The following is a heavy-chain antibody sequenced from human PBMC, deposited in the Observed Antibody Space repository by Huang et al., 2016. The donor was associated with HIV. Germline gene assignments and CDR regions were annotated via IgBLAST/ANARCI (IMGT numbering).Heavy chain of an antibody. D-gene: IGHD5-18*01. V-gene: IGHV1-69*13. CDR1: GGTVSRFS. CDR2: IIPLQDTT. CDR3: ARGVGNSNRGFDI. J-gene: IGHJ4*02. Sequence: QVQLVQSGAEMKKSGSSVKVSCKASGGTVSRFSFTWVRQAPGHGLEWMGGIIPLQDTTDLAQKVRGRVTLTADESTNTAFMELSGLTSQDTAVYYCARGVGNSNRGFDIWGQGTLVTVS.